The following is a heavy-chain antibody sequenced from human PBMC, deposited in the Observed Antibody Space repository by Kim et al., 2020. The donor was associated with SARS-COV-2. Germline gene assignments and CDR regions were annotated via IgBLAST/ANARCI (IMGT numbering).Heavy chain of an antibody. Sequence: GGSLRLSCAASGFTFSSYPMNWVCQAPGKGLEWVAYIYSGTTTIYYADSVKGRFTISRDNAKNSLSLQMNSLRDEDTAVYYCVRDGNHNWDLDYWGQGTLVTVSS. D-gene: IGHD1-1*01. V-gene: IGHV3-48*02. CDR1: GFTFSSYP. J-gene: IGHJ4*02. CDR2: IYSGTTTI. CDR3: VRDGNHNWDLDY.